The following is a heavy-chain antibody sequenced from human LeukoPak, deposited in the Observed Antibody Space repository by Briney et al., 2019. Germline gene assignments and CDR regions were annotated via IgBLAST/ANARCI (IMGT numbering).Heavy chain of an antibody. Sequence: GGSLRLSCAASGFAFSSYGMHWVRQAPGKGLEWAAFIQYDGNIKYYADSVKGRFTISRDNSKNTLYLQMNSLRAEDTAVYYCAKEEMYYYDSSVHYVGPNNYNYYYMDVWGKGTTVTISS. CDR3: AKEEMYYYDSSVHYVGPNNYNYYYMDV. CDR1: GFAFSSYG. J-gene: IGHJ6*03. V-gene: IGHV3-30*02. D-gene: IGHD3-22*01. CDR2: IQYDGNIK.